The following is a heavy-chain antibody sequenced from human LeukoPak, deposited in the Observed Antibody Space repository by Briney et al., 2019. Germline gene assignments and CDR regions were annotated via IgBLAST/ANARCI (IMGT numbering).Heavy chain of an antibody. CDR2: ISSLSSYI. CDR1: GFTFTTYT. J-gene: IGHJ5*02. CDR3: VRELQQQLYWFDP. D-gene: IGHD6-13*01. Sequence: GGSLRLSCAASGFTFTTYTMNWVRQAPGKGLEWVSSISSLSSYIYYADSVKGRFTISRDNAKKSLYLQMSSLTAEDSAVYYCVRELQQQLYWFDPWGQGTLVTVSS. V-gene: IGHV3-21*01.